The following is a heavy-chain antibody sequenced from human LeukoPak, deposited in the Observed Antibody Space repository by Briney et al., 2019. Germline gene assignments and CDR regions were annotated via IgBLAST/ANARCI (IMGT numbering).Heavy chain of an antibody. J-gene: IGHJ6*02. CDR1: GGSISSSSYY. CDR2: IYYSGST. CDR3: ASQSIAARPV. Sequence: PSETLSLTCTASGGSISSSSYYWGWIRQPPGKGLEWIGSIYYSGSTYYNPSLKSRVTISVDTSKNQFSLKLSSVTAADTAVYYCASQSIAARPVWGQGTTVTVSS. D-gene: IGHD6-6*01. V-gene: IGHV4-39*01.